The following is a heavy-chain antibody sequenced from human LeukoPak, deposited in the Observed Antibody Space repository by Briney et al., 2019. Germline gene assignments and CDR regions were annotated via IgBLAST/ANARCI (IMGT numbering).Heavy chain of an antibody. J-gene: IGHJ4*02. CDR2: IGVSGGST. D-gene: IGHD7-27*01. Sequence: GGSLRLSCAASGFTFSSYAMSWVRQAPGKGLEWASTIGVSGGSTYYADSVKGQFTISRDNSKNTLYLQMNSLRAEDTAVYYCAKTQNWDSFDYWGQGTLVTVSS. CDR3: AKTQNWDSFDY. CDR1: GFTFSSYA. V-gene: IGHV3-23*01.